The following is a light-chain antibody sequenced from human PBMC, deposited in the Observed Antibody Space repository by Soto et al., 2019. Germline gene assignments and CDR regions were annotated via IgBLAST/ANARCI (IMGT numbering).Light chain of an antibody. CDR1: QSISRN. Sequence: EIVMTQSPGTLSVSPGERATLSCRASQSISRNLAWYQQKPGRAPRLLIYGVSTRATGSPARFSGSGSETEFTLTISSLQSEDFAVYYRQQYNNWPPYTFGQGTKLEIK. J-gene: IGKJ2*01. CDR3: QQYNNWPPYT. V-gene: IGKV3-15*01. CDR2: GVS.